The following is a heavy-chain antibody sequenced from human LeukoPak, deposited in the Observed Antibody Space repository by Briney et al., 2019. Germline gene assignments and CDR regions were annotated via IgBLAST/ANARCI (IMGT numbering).Heavy chain of an antibody. V-gene: IGHV3-23*01. Sequence: PGGSLRLSCAASGFTFSSYAMSWVRQAPGKGLEWVSAISGIGGSTYYADSVKGRFTISRDNSKNTLYLQMNRLRAEDTAVYYCAKDPSGAYCGGDCYWANWFDPWGQGTLVTVSS. CDR1: GFTFSSYA. D-gene: IGHD2-21*02. J-gene: IGHJ5*02. CDR2: ISGIGGST. CDR3: AKDPSGAYCGGDCYWANWFDP.